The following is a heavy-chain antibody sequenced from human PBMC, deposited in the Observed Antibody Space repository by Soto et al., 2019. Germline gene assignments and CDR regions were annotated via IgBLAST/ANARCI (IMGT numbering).Heavy chain of an antibody. V-gene: IGHV3-48*02. J-gene: IGHJ3*02. Sequence: EVQLVESGGGLVQPGGSLRLSCAASGFTFSSYSMNWVRQAPGKGLEWVSYISSSSSTIYYADSVKGRFTISRDNAKNSLYLQMNSLRDEDTAVYYCARNNCAERITIFCDDTDAFDIWGQGTMVTVSS. CDR2: ISSSSSTI. CDR1: GFTFSSYS. CDR3: ARNNCAERITIFCDDTDAFDI. D-gene: IGHD3-9*01.